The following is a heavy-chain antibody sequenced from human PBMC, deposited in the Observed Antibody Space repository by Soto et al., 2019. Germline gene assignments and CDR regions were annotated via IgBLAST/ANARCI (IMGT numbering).Heavy chain of an antibody. J-gene: IGHJ4*02. V-gene: IGHV3-23*01. Sequence: EVKLSESGGGFIPPGASARLSCITSGFIFDNYAMSWVRQSRRRGLEWVAAISGSGHATYYTQSVQGRFIISRDKSKKTVFLQMNNLRAEDTVVYYCAIGRYFDSSGGCANYWGLGTLVTVSS. D-gene: IGHD3-22*01. CDR1: GFIFDNYA. CDR3: AIGRYFDSSGGCANY. CDR2: ISGSGHAT.